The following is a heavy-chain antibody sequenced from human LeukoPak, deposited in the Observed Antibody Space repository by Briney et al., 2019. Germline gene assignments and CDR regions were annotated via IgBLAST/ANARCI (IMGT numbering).Heavy chain of an antibody. V-gene: IGHV3-23*01. J-gene: IGHJ4*02. D-gene: IGHD6-19*01. CDR1: GFTFSSYA. CDR2: ISGSGGST. CDR3: AKSRYSSGWYGDDY. Sequence: PGGSLRLSCEASGFTFSSYAMNWVRQAPGKGLEWVSGISGSGGSTYYAESVKGRFTISGDNSKNTLYLQMNSLRAEDTAVYYCAKSRYSSGWYGDDYWGQGTLVTVSS.